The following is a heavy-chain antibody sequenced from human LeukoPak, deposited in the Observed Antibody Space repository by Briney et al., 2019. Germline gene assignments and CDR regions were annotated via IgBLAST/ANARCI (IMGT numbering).Heavy chain of an antibody. Sequence: SETLSLTCTVSGGSFSGYYWSWIRQAPGKGLAWIGYISYSGNPYYNPSLKSRVTISVYTSKNQVSLKLTFVTAADTAVYYCARGSIAGLFQHWGQGTLVTVSS. V-gene: IGHV4-59*08. CDR1: GGSFSGYY. CDR3: ARGSIAGLFQH. CDR2: ISYSGNP. D-gene: IGHD6-6*01. J-gene: IGHJ1*01.